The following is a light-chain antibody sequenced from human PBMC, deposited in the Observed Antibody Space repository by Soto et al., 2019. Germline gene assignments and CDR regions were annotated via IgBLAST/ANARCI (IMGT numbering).Light chain of an antibody. CDR3: MQTLESRT. J-gene: IGKJ1*01. V-gene: IGKV2-28*01. CDR2: LGY. CDR1: RSLLKANGYTY. Sequence: DIVMTQSPLSLTVTPGEPASISCRSSRSLLKANGYTYFHWFLQKPGQSPQLLIYLGYRRAPGVPDRFRGTGSGTDFTLKISRVEAEDVGVYYCMQTLESRTFGQGTKVEIK.